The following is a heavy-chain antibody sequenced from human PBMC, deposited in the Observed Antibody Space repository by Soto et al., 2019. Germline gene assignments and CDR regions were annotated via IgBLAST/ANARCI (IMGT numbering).Heavy chain of an antibody. Sequence: QVQLVQSGAEVKKPGASVKVSCKASGYTFTSYGISWVRQAPGQGLEWMGWISAYNGNTNYAQKLQGRVTMTTDTTTSTAYMELRSLRSDDTAVYYCARGAPPRYGSGSNKTEDYWGQGTLVTVSS. J-gene: IGHJ4*02. V-gene: IGHV1-18*01. CDR2: ISAYNGNT. D-gene: IGHD3-10*01. CDR1: GYTFTSYG. CDR3: ARGAPPRYGSGSNKTEDY.